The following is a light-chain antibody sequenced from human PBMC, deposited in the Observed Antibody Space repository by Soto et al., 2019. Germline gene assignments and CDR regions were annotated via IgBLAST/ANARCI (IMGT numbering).Light chain of an antibody. J-gene: IGKJ5*01. CDR1: QSISSY. Sequence: DIQMTQSPSSLSASVGDRVTITCRASQSISSYLNWYQQKPGKAPKLLIYAASSLQSGVPSRFSGSRSGEDLTLTSSSLQPEGFATYYYQQSYSTPFTCGQGTRL. CDR3: QQSYSTPFT. CDR2: AAS. V-gene: IGKV1-39*01.